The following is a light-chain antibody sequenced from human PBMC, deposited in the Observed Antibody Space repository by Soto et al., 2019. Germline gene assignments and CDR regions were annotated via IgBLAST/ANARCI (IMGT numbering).Light chain of an antibody. J-gene: IGKJ5*01. CDR2: DAS. CDR3: KQYSNWPIT. Sequence: EIVLTQSPGTLSLSPGDRATLSCRASQSVRSYLAWYQQKPGQAHRLLIYDASNRATGIQDRFSGSGSGTDFTLTFRSLEPEDFAVYYCKQYSNWPITFGQGTRLEIK. CDR1: QSVRSY. V-gene: IGKV3-11*01.